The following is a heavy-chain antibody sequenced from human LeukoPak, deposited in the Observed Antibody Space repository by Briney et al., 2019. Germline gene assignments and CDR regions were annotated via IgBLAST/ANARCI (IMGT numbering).Heavy chain of an antibody. Sequence: PGGSLRLSCAASGFTFSDYYMSWIRQAPGKGLEWVSYISSSGSTKYYADSVKGRFTISRDNAKNSLYLQMNSLRAEDTAVYYCAKDRVYYPSFDYWGQGTLVTVSS. CDR3: AKDRVYYPSFDY. D-gene: IGHD3-22*01. V-gene: IGHV3-11*01. J-gene: IGHJ4*02. CDR2: ISSSGSTK. CDR1: GFTFSDYY.